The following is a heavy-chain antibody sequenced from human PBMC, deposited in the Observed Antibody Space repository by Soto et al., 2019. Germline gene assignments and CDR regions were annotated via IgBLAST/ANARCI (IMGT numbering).Heavy chain of an antibody. J-gene: IGHJ3*02. CDR2: ISKSGATP. CDR3: AKNQWGNVFDI. CDR1: GFAFRSYD. D-gene: IGHD3-16*01. Sequence: EVQLLESGGGLVQPGGSLRLSCAASGFAFRSYDMTWVRQAPGKGLEWVSTISKSGATPYYADSVRGRFTISRDNSKNTLHLQMNSLRVEDTALYYCAKNQWGNVFDIWGQGTMLTVSS. V-gene: IGHV3-23*01.